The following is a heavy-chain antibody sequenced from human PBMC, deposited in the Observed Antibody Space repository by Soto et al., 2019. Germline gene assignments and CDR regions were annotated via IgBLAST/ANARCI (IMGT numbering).Heavy chain of an antibody. J-gene: IGHJ6*03. CDR1: GGTFSSYT. CDR3: ARGGCSSTSCQYYYYYYYMDV. V-gene: IGHV1-69*02. D-gene: IGHD2-2*01. CDR2: IIPILGIA. Sequence: QVPLVQSGAEVKKPGSSVKVSCKASGGTFSSYTISWVRQAPGQGLEWMGRIIPILGIANYAQKFQGRVTITADKSTSTAYMELSSLRSEDTAVYYCARGGCSSTSCQYYYYYYYMDVWGKGTTVTVSS.